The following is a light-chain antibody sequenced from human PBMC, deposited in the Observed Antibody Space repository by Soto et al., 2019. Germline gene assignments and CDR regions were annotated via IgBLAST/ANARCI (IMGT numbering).Light chain of an antibody. CDR2: GAS. CDR3: QQYIRWRLT. J-gene: IGKJ4*01. CDR1: QSVSSN. V-gene: IGKV3-15*01. Sequence: EIVMAQSPATLSVSPGERATLSCRASQSVSSNLAWYQQKPGQAPSLLIYGASTRATGTPARFSGSGSGTEFALTISSLQSEDFAVYYCQQYIRWRLTFGGGTKVEIK.